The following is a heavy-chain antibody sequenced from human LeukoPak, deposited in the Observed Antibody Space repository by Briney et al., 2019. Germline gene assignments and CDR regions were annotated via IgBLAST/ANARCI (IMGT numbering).Heavy chain of an antibody. CDR1: GGSFTSFY. J-gene: IGHJ4*02. CDR2: FFSSGNT. CDR3: ARAREYGDYFDY. Sequence: SETLSLTCTVSGGSFTSFYWSWIRQPAGKGLEWIGRFFSSGNTNYNPSFKSRATISVDKSKNQFSLKLTSVTAPDTAVYYCARAREYGDYFDYWGQGTLVTVSS. D-gene: IGHD4-17*01. V-gene: IGHV4-4*07.